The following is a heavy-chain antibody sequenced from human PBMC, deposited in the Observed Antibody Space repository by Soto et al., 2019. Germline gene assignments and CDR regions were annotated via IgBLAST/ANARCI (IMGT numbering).Heavy chain of an antibody. Sequence: PGGSLRLSCAASGFTFSSYEMNLVRQAPGKGLEWVSYISSSGSTIYYADSVKGRFTISRDNAKNSLYLQMNSLRAEDTAVYYCVRNRASAYSYGSYYYYGMDVWRQGTTVTVSS. J-gene: IGHJ6*02. V-gene: IGHV3-48*03. CDR2: ISSSGSTI. CDR1: GFTFSSYE. D-gene: IGHD5-18*01. CDR3: VRNRASAYSYGSYYYYGMDV.